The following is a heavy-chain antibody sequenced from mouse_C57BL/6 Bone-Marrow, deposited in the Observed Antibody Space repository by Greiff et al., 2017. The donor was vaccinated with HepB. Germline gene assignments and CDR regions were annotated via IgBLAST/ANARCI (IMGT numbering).Heavy chain of an antibody. CDR2: IHPSDSDT. J-gene: IGHJ2*01. Sequence: QVQLKQPGAELVKPGASVKVSCKASGYTFTSYWMHWVKQRPGQGLEWIGRIHPSDSDTNYNQKFKGKATLTVDKSSSTAYMQLSSLTSEDSAVYYCAIGTYYYGRDYWGQGTTLTVSS. D-gene: IGHD1-1*01. CDR1: GYTFTSYW. CDR3: AIGTYYYGRDY. V-gene: IGHV1-74*01.